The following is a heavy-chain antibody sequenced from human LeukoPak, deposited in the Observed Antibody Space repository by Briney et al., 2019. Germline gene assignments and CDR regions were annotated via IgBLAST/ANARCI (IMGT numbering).Heavy chain of an antibody. V-gene: IGHV3-33*01. CDR3: ARGGVPYCSSTSCYQAVDY. CDR2: IWYDGSNK. CDR1: GFTFSSYG. D-gene: IGHD2-2*01. J-gene: IGHJ4*02. Sequence: PGGSLRLSCAASGFTFSSYGMHWVRQAPGKGLEWVADIWYDGSNKYYADPVKGRFTISRDNSKNTLYLQMNSLRAEDTAVYYCARGGVPYCSSTSCYQAVDYWGQGTLVTVSS.